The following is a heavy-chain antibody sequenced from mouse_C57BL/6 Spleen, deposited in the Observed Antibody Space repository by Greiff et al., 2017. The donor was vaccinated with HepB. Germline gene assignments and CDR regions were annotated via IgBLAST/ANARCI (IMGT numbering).Heavy chain of an antibody. J-gene: IGHJ4*01. CDR1: GFSLTSYG. CDR2: IWSGGST. D-gene: IGHD2-14*01. Sequence: VKLEESGPGLVQPSQSLSITCTVSGFSLTSYGVHWVRQSPGKGLEWLGVIWSGGSTDYNAAFISRLSISKDNSKSQVFFKMNSLQADDTAIYYCARNGYGGGVAMDYWGQGTSVTVSS. CDR3: ARNGYGGGVAMDY. V-gene: IGHV2-2*01.